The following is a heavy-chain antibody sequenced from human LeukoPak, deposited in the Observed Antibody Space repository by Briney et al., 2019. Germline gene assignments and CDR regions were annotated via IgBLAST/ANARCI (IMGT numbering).Heavy chain of an antibody. CDR2: IYYSGNT. D-gene: IGHD2-2*01. Sequence: PSETLSLTCTVSGGSISNYYWSWIRQPPGKGLEWIGYIYYSGNTNYNPSLKSRVTISVDTSKNQFSLKLNSVTAADTAAYYCARVRYCSTNRCYDREFDNWGQGTLVTVSS. J-gene: IGHJ4*02. CDR1: GGSISNYY. CDR3: ARVRYCSTNRCYDREFDN. V-gene: IGHV4-59*01.